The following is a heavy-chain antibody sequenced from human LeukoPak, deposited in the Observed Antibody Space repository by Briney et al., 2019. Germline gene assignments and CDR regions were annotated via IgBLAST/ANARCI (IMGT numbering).Heavy chain of an antibody. Sequence: SQTVSLTCTVSGGSISSGSYYWSWIRQPAGKGLEWIGRIYTSGSTNYNPSLKSRVTISVDTSKNQFSLKLSSVTAADTAVYYCASSTVTTTHPPRYFGLWGRGTLVTVSS. CDR1: GGSISSGSYY. CDR2: IYTSGST. D-gene: IGHD4-17*01. CDR3: ASSTVTTTHPPRYFGL. J-gene: IGHJ2*01. V-gene: IGHV4-61*02.